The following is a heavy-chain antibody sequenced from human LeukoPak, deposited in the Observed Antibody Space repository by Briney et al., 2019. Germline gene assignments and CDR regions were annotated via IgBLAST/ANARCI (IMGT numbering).Heavy chain of an antibody. J-gene: IGHJ4*02. CDR2: VYWDNDY. D-gene: IGHD5-18*01. V-gene: IGHV2-5*02. CDR1: GFSLKSGEEA. Sequence: SGPTLVKPTETLTLTGSFSGFSLKSGEEAVGWVRQPPGKALEFLALVYWDNDYRYSPSLRDRLNIIKDTSKNQVVLTMINMDPVDTGTYYRAHRRGYTYGYEAFDHWGQGSRHVVSS. CDR3: AHRRGYTYGYEAFDH.